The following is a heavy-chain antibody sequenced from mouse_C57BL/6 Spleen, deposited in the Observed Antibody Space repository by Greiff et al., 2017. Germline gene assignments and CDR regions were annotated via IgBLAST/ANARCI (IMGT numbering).Heavy chain of an antibody. J-gene: IGHJ1*03. CDR1: GFTFSDFY. V-gene: IGHV7-1*01. Sequence: EVHLVESGGGLVQSGRSLRLSCATSGFTFSDFYMEWVRQAPGKGLEWIAASRNKANDYTTEYSASVKGRFIVSRDTSQSILYLQMNALRAEDTAIYYGARDYYGNYSWYFDVWGTGTTVTVSS. CDR3: ARDYYGNYSWYFDV. CDR2: SRNKANDYTT. D-gene: IGHD2-1*01.